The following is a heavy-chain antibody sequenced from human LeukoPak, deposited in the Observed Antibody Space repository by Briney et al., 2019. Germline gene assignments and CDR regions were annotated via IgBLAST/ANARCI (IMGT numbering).Heavy chain of an antibody. J-gene: IGHJ4*02. V-gene: IGHV1-69*02. Sequence: SVKVSXKASGGTFSSYTISWVRQAPGQGLEWMGRIIPILGIANYAQKFQGRVTITADKSTSTAYMELSSLRSEDTAVYYCARRATIMGPFDYWGQGTLVTVSS. CDR2: IIPILGIA. CDR3: ARRATIMGPFDY. CDR1: GGTFSSYT. D-gene: IGHD5-24*01.